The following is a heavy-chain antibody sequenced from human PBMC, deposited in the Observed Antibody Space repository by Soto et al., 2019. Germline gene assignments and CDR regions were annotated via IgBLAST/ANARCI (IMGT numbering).Heavy chain of an antibody. Sequence: SETLSLTCPVSGCSISSGYYYWSWIRQPPGKGLEWIGYIYYSGSTYYNPSLKSRVTISVDTSKNQFSLKLSSVTAADTAVYYCARSLLEYSSPAGFDYWGQGTLVTAPQ. D-gene: IGHD6-6*01. V-gene: IGHV4-30-4*01. CDR2: IYYSGST. CDR3: ARSLLEYSSPAGFDY. CDR1: GCSISSGYYY. J-gene: IGHJ4*02.